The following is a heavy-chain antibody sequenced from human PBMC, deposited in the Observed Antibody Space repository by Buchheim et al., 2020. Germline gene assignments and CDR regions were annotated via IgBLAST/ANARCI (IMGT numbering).Heavy chain of an antibody. CDR1: GFTFSSYA. CDR2: ISYDGSNK. J-gene: IGHJ4*02. CDR3: ARVVTYYYGSGSYHFDY. D-gene: IGHD3-10*01. V-gene: IGHV3-30*04. Sequence: QVQLVESGGGVVQPGSSLRLSCAASGFTFSSYAMHWVRQAPGKGLEWVAVISYDGSNKYYADSVKGRFTISRDNSKNTLYLQMNSLRAEDTAVYYCARVVTYYYGSGSYHFDYWGQGTL.